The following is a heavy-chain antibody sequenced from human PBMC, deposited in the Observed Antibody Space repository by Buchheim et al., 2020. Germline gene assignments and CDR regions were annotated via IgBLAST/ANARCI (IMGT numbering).Heavy chain of an antibody. CDR3: ARGGSTGWATDF. Sequence: VQLLESGPGLVKSSETLSLTCTVSGGSITTYYWSWFRQPPGKGLEWIGHIYFTGSTNYNPSLKSRVTMSVDTSKNQFSLNLSSVTAADTAVYYCARGGSTGWATDFWGQGTL. CDR1: GGSITTYY. CDR2: IYFTGST. V-gene: IGHV4-59*08. J-gene: IGHJ4*02. D-gene: IGHD6-19*01.